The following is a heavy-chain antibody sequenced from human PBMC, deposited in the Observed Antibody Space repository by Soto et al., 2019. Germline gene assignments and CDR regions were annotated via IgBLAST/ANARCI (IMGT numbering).Heavy chain of an antibody. V-gene: IGHV1-69*01. D-gene: IGHD4-4*01. CDR3: ASAGETTVTPWFDY. Sequence: SVMGSSKIPGYTLTELCIHWVPQAPGQGLEWMGGIIPIFGTANYAQKFQGRVTITADESTSTAYLELSSLRSEDTAVYYCASAGETTVTPWFDYWGQGTLVTVSS. CDR2: IIPIFGTA. CDR1: GYTLTELC. J-gene: IGHJ5*01.